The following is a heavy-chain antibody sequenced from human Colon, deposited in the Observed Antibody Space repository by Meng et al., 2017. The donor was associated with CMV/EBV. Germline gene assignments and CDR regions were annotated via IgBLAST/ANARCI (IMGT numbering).Heavy chain of an antibody. Sequence: QVQLVQSGTEGKQRGASVKVSCKTSGYTFTANHLHWVRQAPGQGLEWMGWIYPQDGGTYFAQKFQDRVTLTRDTSITTAYMELSGLTSDDTAIYYCVRESWYFDFWGEGTLVTVPS. CDR3: VRESWYFDF. CDR1: GYTFTANH. V-gene: IGHV1-2*02. D-gene: IGHD6-13*01. CDR2: IYPQDGGT. J-gene: IGHJ4*02.